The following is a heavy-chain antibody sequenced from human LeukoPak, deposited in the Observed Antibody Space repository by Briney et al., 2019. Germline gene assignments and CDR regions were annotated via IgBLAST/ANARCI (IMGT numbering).Heavy chain of an antibody. CDR2: LNPHTGGA. J-gene: IGHJ4*02. Sequence: ASVKVSCKTSGYTFTDYYIHWVRQAPGQGLVWMGQLNPHTGGANYAQKFQGRVSMTRDTSIDTAYIEVSRLTSDDTAVYYCARATWKTVIAAPDYWGQGTLVTVSS. CDR1: GYTFTDYY. CDR3: ARATWKTVIAAPDY. V-gene: IGHV1-2*06. D-gene: IGHD2-21*01.